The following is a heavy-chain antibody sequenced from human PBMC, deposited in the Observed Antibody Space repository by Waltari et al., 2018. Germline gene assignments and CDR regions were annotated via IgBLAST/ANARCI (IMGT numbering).Heavy chain of an antibody. CDR1: GFTFSSYS. V-gene: IGHV3-23*03. CDR3: AKDYSGNYDY. CDR2: IYSGGST. Sequence: EVQLVESGGGLVQPGGSLRLSCAASGFTFSSYSMNWVRQAPGKGLEVVSVIYSGGSTYYADSVKGRFTISRDNSKNTLYLQMNSLRAEDTAVYYCAKDYSGNYDYWGQGTLVTVSS. J-gene: IGHJ4*02. D-gene: IGHD1-26*01.